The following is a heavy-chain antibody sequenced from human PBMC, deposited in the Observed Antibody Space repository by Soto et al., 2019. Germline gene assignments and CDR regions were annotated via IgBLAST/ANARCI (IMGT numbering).Heavy chain of an antibody. D-gene: IGHD6-6*01. J-gene: IGHJ6*03. Sequence: PGGSLRLSCAASGFTFSIQAMRWVRQAPGKGPEWVSAISSGGDNTFYADSVRGRFTVSRDNSKNTLYLQMNSLRAEDTAVYYCAKVMSSSPGHYYYYMDVWGKGTTVTVSS. V-gene: IGHV3-23*01. CDR2: ISSGGDNT. CDR3: AKVMSSSPGHYYYYMDV. CDR1: GFTFSIQA.